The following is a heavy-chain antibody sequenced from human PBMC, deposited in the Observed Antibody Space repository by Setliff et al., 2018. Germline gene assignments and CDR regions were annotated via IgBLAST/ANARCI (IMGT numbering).Heavy chain of an antibody. V-gene: IGHV3-11*04. Sequence: GGSLRLSCAASGFTFSDYYMSWIRQAPGKGLEWVSYISSSGSTIYCADSVKGRFTISRDNAKNSLYLQMNSLRAEDTAVYYCALSLAAAGHDAFDIWGQGTMVTVSS. CDR1: GFTFSDYY. CDR3: ALSLAAAGHDAFDI. CDR2: ISSSGSTI. J-gene: IGHJ3*02. D-gene: IGHD6-13*01.